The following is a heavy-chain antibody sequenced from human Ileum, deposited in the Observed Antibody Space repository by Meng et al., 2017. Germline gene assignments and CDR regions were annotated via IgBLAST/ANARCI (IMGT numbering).Heavy chain of an antibody. V-gene: IGHV3-11*01. CDR2: ISGSGRTI. D-gene: IGHD6-13*01. CDR3: ARGVTGYSSSWDYFDY. J-gene: IGHJ4*02. CDR1: GFTFSDYY. Sequence: QVQLVESGGGVVKPGGSMRLSCVASGFTFSDYYMNWIRQAPGKRLEWVSFISGSGRTIYQADSVKGRFTISRNNAKNSLYLQMNSLRAEDTAVYFCARGVTGYSSSWDYFDYWGRGTLVTVSS.